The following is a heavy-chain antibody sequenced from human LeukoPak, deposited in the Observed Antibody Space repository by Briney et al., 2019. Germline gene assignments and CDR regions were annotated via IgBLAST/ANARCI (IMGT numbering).Heavy chain of an antibody. CDR2: INHSGST. V-gene: IGHV4-34*01. Sequence: PSETLSLTCAVYGGSLSGYYWSWVRQPPGKGLEWIGEINHSGSTNYNPSLKSRVTISVDTSKNQFSLKLSSVTAADTAVYYCARGLQYCSSTSCLGRFDPWGQGTLVTVSS. D-gene: IGHD2-2*01. J-gene: IGHJ5*02. CDR3: ARGLQYCSSTSCLGRFDP. CDR1: GGSLSGYY.